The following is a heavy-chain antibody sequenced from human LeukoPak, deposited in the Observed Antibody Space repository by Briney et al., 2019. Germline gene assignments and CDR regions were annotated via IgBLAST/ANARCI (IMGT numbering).Heavy chain of an antibody. CDR3: ARVRRYGSGSTPAYGMDV. V-gene: IGHV1-69*01. CDR2: IIPIFGTA. J-gene: IGHJ6*02. CDR1: GGTFSSYA. D-gene: IGHD3-10*01. Sequence: ASVKVSCKASGGTFSSYAISWVRQAPGQGLEWMGGIIPIFGTANYAQKFQGRVTITADESTSTAYMELSSLRSEDTAVYYCARVRRYGSGSTPAYGMDVWGQGTTVTVSS.